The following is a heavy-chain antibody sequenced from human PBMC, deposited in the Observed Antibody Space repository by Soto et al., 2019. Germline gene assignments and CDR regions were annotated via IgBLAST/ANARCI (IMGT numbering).Heavy chain of an antibody. D-gene: IGHD6-19*01. V-gene: IGHV4-4*02. J-gene: IGHJ4*02. Sequence: QVQLQESGQGLVKPSGTLSLTCAVSGGSISSSTWWSWVRKPPGKGLEWIGEIYHSGSTNYKPSLKSRVTIAVDKSKNQFSLKLSSVTAADTAVYYCARVAVAGTRVDYWGQGTLVTVSS. CDR2: IYHSGST. CDR1: GGSISSSTW. CDR3: ARVAVAGTRVDY.